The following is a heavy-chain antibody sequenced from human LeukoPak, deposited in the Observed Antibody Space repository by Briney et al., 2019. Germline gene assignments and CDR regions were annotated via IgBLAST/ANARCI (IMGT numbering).Heavy chain of an antibody. CDR1: GYTFTSYY. V-gene: IGHV1-46*01. Sequence: ASVKVSCKASGYTFTSYYMHWVRQAPGQGLEWMGIINPSGGSTSYAQKFQGRVTMTRDMSTSTVYMELSSLRSEDTAVYYCARDIVGATEFDYWGQGTLVTVSS. CDR3: ARDIVGATEFDY. D-gene: IGHD1-26*01. CDR2: INPSGGST. J-gene: IGHJ4*02.